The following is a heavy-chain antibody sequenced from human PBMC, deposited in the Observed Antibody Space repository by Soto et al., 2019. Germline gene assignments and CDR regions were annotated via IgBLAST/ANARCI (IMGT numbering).Heavy chain of an antibody. CDR2: INAGNGNT. CDR3: ARDLGGWPDY. V-gene: IGHV1-3*01. Sequence: QVQLVQSGAEVKKPGASVKVSCKASGYTFTSYAIHWVRQVPGQRLEWMGWINAGNGNTKYSQKFQDRVTITRDTSASTAYMELSSLRSEDTAVYYCARDLGGWPDYWGQGTLVTVSS. D-gene: IGHD6-19*01. J-gene: IGHJ4*02. CDR1: GYTFTSYA.